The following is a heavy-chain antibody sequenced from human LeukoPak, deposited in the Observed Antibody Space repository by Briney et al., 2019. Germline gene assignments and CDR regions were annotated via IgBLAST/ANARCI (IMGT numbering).Heavy chain of an antibody. CDR3: AILGVVVSQGNAFDI. D-gene: IGHD3-22*01. CDR1: GFTFSSYG. J-gene: IGHJ3*02. Sequence: PGGSLRLSCAASGFTFSSYGMNWVRQAPGKGLEWVSSISSSSSYIYYADSVKGRFTISRDNAKNSLYLQMNSLRAEDTAVYYCAILGVVVSQGNAFDIWGQGTMVTVSS. CDR2: ISSSSSYI. V-gene: IGHV3-21*01.